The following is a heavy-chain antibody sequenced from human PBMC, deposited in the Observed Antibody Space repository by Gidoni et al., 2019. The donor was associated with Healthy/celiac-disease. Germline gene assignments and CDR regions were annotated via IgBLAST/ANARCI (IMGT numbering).Heavy chain of an antibody. J-gene: IGHJ4*02. CDR3: ARDGLVVVAAIFDY. CDR1: GFTFSSYS. CDR2: SSSSSSTI. Sequence: EVQLVESGGGLVQPGGSLRLSCAASGFTFSSYSMHWVRQAPGKGLEWVSYSSSSSSTIYYADSVKGRFTISRDNAKNSLYLQMNSLRAEDTAVYYCARDGLVVVAAIFDYWGQGTLVTVSS. D-gene: IGHD2-15*01. V-gene: IGHV3-48*01.